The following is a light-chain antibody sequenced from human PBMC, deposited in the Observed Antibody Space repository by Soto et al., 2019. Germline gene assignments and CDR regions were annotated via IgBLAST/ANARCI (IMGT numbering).Light chain of an antibody. CDR3: PQRRNWRST. V-gene: IGKV3-11*02. Sequence: EIVLTQSPATLSLSPGERATLSCRASQSVSGYLAWYQQKPGQAPRLLMYDASNRATGIPARFSGSGSGRDFNLTISCLKAEDFAVYYCPQRRNWRSTFGGGTKVEIK. CDR2: DAS. CDR1: QSVSGY. J-gene: IGKJ4*01.